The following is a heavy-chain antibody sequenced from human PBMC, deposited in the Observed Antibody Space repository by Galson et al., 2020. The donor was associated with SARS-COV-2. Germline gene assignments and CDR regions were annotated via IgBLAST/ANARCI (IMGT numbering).Heavy chain of an antibody. D-gene: IGHD1-1*01. CDR2: ISSSSSYI. CDR3: ARDNWNDPCDYYYYYGMDV. Sequence: GESLKIPCAASGFTLRTYSMNWVRPAPGKGLEWVPSISSSSSYINYADSVKGRFTISRDDSKNSRFLQMDSLRAEDTAVYYCARDNWNDPCDYYYYYGMDVWGPGTTVTVSS. CDR1: GFTLRTYS. V-gene: IGHV3-21*01. J-gene: IGHJ6*02.